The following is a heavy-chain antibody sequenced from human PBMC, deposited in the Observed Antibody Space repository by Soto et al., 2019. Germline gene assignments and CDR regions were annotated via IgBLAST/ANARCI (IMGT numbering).Heavy chain of an antibody. V-gene: IGHV4-31*03. D-gene: IGHD6-25*01. CDR2: IYYSGST. CDR3: ARARSGYYFDY. CDR1: GGSIIGGGNY. Sequence: TSETLSLTCTVSGGSIIGGGNYWICIRQHPGKGLEWVAYIYYSGSTFYNPSLKSRVTISVVTSKNQFSLKLSSVTAADTAMYYCARARSGYYFDYWGQGTPVTVSS. J-gene: IGHJ4*02.